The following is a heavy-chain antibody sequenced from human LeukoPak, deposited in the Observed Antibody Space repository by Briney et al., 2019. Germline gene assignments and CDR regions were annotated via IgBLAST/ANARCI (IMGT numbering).Heavy chain of an antibody. J-gene: IGHJ4*02. D-gene: IGHD3-3*01. CDR3: ARGSGDLDY. V-gene: IGHV4-59*01. CDR2: VDYSGTT. CDR1: SGSISTFY. Sequence: PSETLSLTCTVSSGSISTFYWTWIRQPPGKGLEWIGYVDYSGTTNYNPSLKSRVTLSLDTSKNQFSLKLSSVTAADTAVYYCARGSGDLDYWGLGTLVTVSS.